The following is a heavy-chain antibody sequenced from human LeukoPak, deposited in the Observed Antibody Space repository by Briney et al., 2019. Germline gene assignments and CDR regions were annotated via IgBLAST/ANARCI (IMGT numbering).Heavy chain of an antibody. J-gene: IGHJ4*02. Sequence: PSETLSLTCTVSGDSISSYYWSWIRQPPGKGLEWIGYIYYSGSTNYNPSLKSRITLSVDTSNNQFSLKLTSVTAADTAVHYCARGGNYIVSPIYWGQGTLVTVSS. V-gene: IGHV4-59*01. CDR1: GDSISSYY. CDR2: IYYSGST. CDR3: ARGGNYIVSPIY. D-gene: IGHD5/OR15-5a*01.